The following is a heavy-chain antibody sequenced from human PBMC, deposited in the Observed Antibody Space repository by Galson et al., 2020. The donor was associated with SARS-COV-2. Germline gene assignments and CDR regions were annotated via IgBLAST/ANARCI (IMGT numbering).Heavy chain of an antibody. D-gene: IGHD3-10*01. J-gene: IGHJ6*02. V-gene: IGHV4-31*03. CDR3: ARLYCGGFEGLGNYCPPFQYNGMDV. CDR2: MYYTVTT. CDR1: GVSISSTDSF. Sequence: SETLSLTCTVSGVSISSTDSFWTWIRQHPRKGLEWIGYMYYTVTTYYNPSLRSRLTISVDTSNNQFSLTMTSLTAADTAVYFCARLYCGGFEGLGNYCPPFQYNGMDVWGPGTTVTVSS.